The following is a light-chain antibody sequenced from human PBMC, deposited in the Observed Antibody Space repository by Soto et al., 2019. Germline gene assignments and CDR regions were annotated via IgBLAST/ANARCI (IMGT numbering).Light chain of an antibody. CDR3: QQYSQWPT. V-gene: IGKV3-15*01. Sequence: EIVMMQSPVTLSVSPGERATLSCRASESVSGNLAWYQQKPGQAPRLLIYDTASRATAIPARFSGSGSGTEFTLTISSLQSEDFAVYYCQQYSQWPTFGQGTRLEIK. CDR2: DTA. CDR1: ESVSGN. J-gene: IGKJ5*01.